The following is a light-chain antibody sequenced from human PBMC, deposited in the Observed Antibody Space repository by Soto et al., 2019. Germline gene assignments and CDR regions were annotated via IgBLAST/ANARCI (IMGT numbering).Light chain of an antibody. CDR3: QQSYSTPIT. J-gene: IGKJ1*01. V-gene: IGKV3-20*01. Sequence: EIVLTQSPGILSLSPGERASLSCGASQSVSSNLAWYQQKPGQAPRLLIYAASSRATGSPDRFSGGGSGTDFTLTISSLQPEDFATYYCQQSYSTPITFGQGTKVE. CDR1: QSVSSN. CDR2: AAS.